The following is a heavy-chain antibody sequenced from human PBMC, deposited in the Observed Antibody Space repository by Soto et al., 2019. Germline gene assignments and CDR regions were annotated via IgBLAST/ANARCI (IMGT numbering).Heavy chain of an antibody. Sequence: QITLKESGPTLVKPTQTLTLTCTFSGFSLSTSGVTVGWIRQPPGKALEWLALIYWNDDKRYSPSLKSRLTITEDTAKNKVVLTMTNMAPVGTATYYGAHRRLNTADCSGYYYFDYWGQGTLVTVSS. CDR2: IYWNDDK. CDR1: GFSLSTSGVT. V-gene: IGHV2-5*01. J-gene: IGHJ4*02. CDR3: AHRRLNTADCSGYYYFDY. D-gene: IGHD3-22*01.